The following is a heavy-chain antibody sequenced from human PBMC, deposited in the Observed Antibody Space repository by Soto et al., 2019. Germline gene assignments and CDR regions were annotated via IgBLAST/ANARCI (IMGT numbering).Heavy chain of an antibody. J-gene: IGHJ4*02. Sequence: ASVKVSCKVSGYTLTELSMHWVRQAPGKGLEWMGGFDPEDGETIYAQKFQRRVTMTEDTSTDTAYMELSSLRSEDTAVYYCATTTHDYSNYVFDYWGQGTLVTVS. D-gene: IGHD4-4*01. CDR2: FDPEDGET. V-gene: IGHV1-24*01. CDR3: ATTTHDYSNYVFDY. CDR1: GYTLTELS.